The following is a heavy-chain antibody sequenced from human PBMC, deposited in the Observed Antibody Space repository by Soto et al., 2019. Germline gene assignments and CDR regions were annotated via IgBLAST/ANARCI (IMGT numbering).Heavy chain of an antibody. V-gene: IGHV1-2*02. CDR3: ARPHVWTTKYYYYGMDV. CDR2: INPNSGGT. Sequence: ASVKVSCKASGYTFTGYYMHWVRQAPGQGLEWMGWINPNSGGTNYAQKFQGRVTMTRDTSISTAYMELSRLRSDDTAVYYCARPHVWTTKYYYYGMDVGGQGTTVNVSS. D-gene: IGHD2-21*01. J-gene: IGHJ6*02. CDR1: GYTFTGYY.